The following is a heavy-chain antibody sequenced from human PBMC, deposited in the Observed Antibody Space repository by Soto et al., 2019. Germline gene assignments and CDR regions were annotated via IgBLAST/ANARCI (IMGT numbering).Heavy chain of an antibody. CDR1: GFTFSSYA. CDR2: ISGSGDST. V-gene: IGHV3-23*01. D-gene: IGHD6-13*01. CDR3: AKRRGAAADRIYGMDV. Sequence: GGSLRLSCAASGFTFSSYAMSWVRQAPGKGLEWVSGISGSGDSTYYADSVKGPFTISRDNSKNTLYLQMNSLRAEDTAVYYCAKRRGAAADRIYGMDVWGQGTTVTVSS. J-gene: IGHJ6*02.